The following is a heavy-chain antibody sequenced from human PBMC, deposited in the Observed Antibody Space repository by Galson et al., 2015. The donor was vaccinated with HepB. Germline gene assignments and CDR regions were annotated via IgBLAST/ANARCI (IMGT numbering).Heavy chain of an antibody. J-gene: IGHJ4*02. CDR2: ISGSGDTI. Sequence: SLRLSCAASGFSFSIYEMNWVRQAPGKGLEWVSYISGSGDTIYFPDSVKGRFTISRDNAKNSVYLQMSSLRAEDTAVYYCAREITYYHGSGNYDWGQGTLVTVSS. CDR1: GFSFSIYE. V-gene: IGHV3-48*03. D-gene: IGHD3-10*01. CDR3: AREITYYHGSGNYD.